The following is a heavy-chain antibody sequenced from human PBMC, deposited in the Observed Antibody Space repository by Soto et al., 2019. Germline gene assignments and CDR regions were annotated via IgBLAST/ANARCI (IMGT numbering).Heavy chain of an antibody. J-gene: IGHJ4*02. Sequence: ASVKVSCKASGYTFSNFYIHWVRQAPGQGLEWMGLINPSGGSTAYAQKLQGRVTMTRDTSTSTAYMELRSLRSDDTAVYYCAREDTAMEPGFDYWGQGTLVTVSS. CDR1: GYTFSNFY. CDR3: AREDTAMEPGFDY. V-gene: IGHV1-46*01. CDR2: INPSGGST. D-gene: IGHD5-18*01.